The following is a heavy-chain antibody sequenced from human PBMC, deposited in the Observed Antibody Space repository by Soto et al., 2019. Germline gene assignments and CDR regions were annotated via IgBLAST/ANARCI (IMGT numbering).Heavy chain of an antibody. CDR2: ISGSGGST. J-gene: IGHJ4*02. Sequence: PGGSLRLSCAASGFTFSSYAMSWVRQAPGKGLEWVSAISGSGGSTYYADSVKGRFTISRDNSKNTLYLQMNSLRAEDTAVYYCAKDYCSGGSCYLVFDYWGQGTLVTVSS. CDR1: GFTFSSYA. V-gene: IGHV3-23*01. D-gene: IGHD2-15*01. CDR3: AKDYCSGGSCYLVFDY.